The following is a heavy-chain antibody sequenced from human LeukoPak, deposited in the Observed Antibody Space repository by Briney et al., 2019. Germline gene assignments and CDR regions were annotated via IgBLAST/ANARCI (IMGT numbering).Heavy chain of an antibody. CDR2: IRGSGSII. V-gene: IGHV3-48*02. J-gene: IGHJ4*02. CDR1: GFSFSSYS. CDR3: ARDRYYGSGSYQNAGGCFDY. D-gene: IGHD3-10*01. Sequence: GGSLRLSCAASGFSFSSYSMNWVRQAPGKGLEWVSYIRGSGSIIFQADSVKGRFTISRDNAKNSLFLQMNSLRDEDTALYYCARDRYYGSGSYQNAGGCFDYWGLGTLVTVSS.